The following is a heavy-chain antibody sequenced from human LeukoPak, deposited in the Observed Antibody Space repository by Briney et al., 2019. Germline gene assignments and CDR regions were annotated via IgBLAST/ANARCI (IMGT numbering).Heavy chain of an antibody. CDR2: LRGPEGSP. D-gene: IGHD5-24*01. V-gene: IGHV3-23*01. J-gene: IGHJ4*02. CDR1: GFALSSYT. Sequence: PGGSLRLSCAASGFALSSYTMSWVRQAPGKGLEWVSSLRGPEGSPFYADSVKGRFTISRDNSKNTLYLQMNSLSAEDTALYYCAKYTGRLVENYFDYWGQGILVTVSS. CDR3: AKYTGRLVENYFDY.